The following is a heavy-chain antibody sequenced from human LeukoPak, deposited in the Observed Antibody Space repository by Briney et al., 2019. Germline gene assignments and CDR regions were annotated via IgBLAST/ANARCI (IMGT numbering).Heavy chain of an antibody. CDR2: INHSGST. CDR1: GGSFSGYY. Sequence: SETLSLTCAVYGGSFSGYYWSWIRQPPGKGLEWIGEINHSGSTNYNPSLKSRITISVDTSKNQFSLKLSSVTAADTAVYYCARDSTVARKIDYWGQGTLVTVSS. J-gene: IGHJ4*02. CDR3: ARDSTVARKIDY. D-gene: IGHD4-23*01. V-gene: IGHV4-34*01.